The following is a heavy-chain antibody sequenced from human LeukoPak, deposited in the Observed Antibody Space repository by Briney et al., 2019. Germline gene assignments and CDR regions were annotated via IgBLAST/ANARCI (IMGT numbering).Heavy chain of an antibody. J-gene: IGHJ4*02. D-gene: IGHD6-19*01. CDR2: TSYNGNT. Sequence: ASVKVSCKASGYTFSNYGISWVRQAPGLGLEWMGWTSYNGNTNYAQKFQDRVTMTTDTSTTTAYMELRSLESDDTAVYYCARHSGSGWQALGYWGQGTLVAVSS. CDR3: ARHSGSGWQALGY. V-gene: IGHV1-18*04. CDR1: GYTFSNYG.